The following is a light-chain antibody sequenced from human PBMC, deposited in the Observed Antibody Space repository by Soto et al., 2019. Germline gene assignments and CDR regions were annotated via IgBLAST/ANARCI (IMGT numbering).Light chain of an antibody. CDR2: GAS. CDR3: QHYNNWPPWT. V-gene: IGKV3-15*01. Sequence: EIVMTQSPATLSVSPGERATFSCRASQSVSSNLAWYQQKPGQAPRLLIYGASIRATGIPARFSGSGSGTEYTLTISSRQSEDFAVYYCQHYNNWPPWTFGQGTKVDVK. CDR1: QSVSSN. J-gene: IGKJ1*01.